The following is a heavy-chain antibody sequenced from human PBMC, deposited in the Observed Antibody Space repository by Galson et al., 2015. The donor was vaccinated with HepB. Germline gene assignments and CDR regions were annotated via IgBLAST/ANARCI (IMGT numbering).Heavy chain of an antibody. CDR2: ISYDGSNK. CDR3: AREGLTYSSGCLDY. CDR1: GFTFSSYA. V-gene: IGHV3-30-3*01. J-gene: IGHJ4*02. D-gene: IGHD6-19*01. Sequence: SLRLSCAASGFTFSSYAMHWVRQASGKGLEWVAVISYDGSNKYYADSVKGRFTISRDNSKNTLYLQMNSLRAEDTDVYYCAREGLTYSSGCLDYWGQGTLVTVSS.